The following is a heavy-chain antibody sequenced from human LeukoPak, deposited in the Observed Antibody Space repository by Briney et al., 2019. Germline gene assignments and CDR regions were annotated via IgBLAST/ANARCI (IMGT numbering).Heavy chain of an antibody. CDR2: INPSGGST. Sequence: ASVKVSCKASGYTFTSCYMHWVRQAPGQGLEWMGIINPSGGSTSYAQKFQGRVTMTRDMSTSTVYMELSSLRSEDTAVYYCARSGVVNTFDYWSQGTLVTVSS. D-gene: IGHD3-3*01. J-gene: IGHJ4*02. V-gene: IGHV1-46*01. CDR3: ARSGVVNTFDY. CDR1: GYTFTSCY.